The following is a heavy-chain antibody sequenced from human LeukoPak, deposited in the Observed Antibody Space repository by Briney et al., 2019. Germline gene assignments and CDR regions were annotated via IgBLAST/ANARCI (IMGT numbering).Heavy chain of an antibody. V-gene: IGHV1-46*01. D-gene: IGHD5-12*01. CDR3: ARDMPNIQDTHSGYGDYFDY. J-gene: IGHJ4*02. Sequence: ASVKVSCKASGYTFTSYYMHWVRQAPGQGLEWMGIINPSGGSTSYAQKSQGRVTMTRDTSTSTVYMELSSLRSEDTAVYYCARDMPNIQDTHSGYGDYFDYWGQGTLVTVSS. CDR1: GYTFTSYY. CDR2: INPSGGST.